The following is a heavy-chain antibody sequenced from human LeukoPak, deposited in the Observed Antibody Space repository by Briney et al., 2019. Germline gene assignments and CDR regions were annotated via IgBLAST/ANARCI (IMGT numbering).Heavy chain of an antibody. J-gene: IGHJ4*02. Sequence: GGSLRLSCAASGFTFSDHYMDWVRQAPGKGLEWVGRTRNKANSYTTEYAASVKGRFTISRDDSKNSLYLQMNSLKTKNTAVYYCAREPGTYDILTGGFDYWGQGTLVTVSS. V-gene: IGHV3-72*01. CDR2: TRNKANSYTT. D-gene: IGHD3-9*01. CDR1: GFTFSDHY. CDR3: AREPGTYDILTGGFDY.